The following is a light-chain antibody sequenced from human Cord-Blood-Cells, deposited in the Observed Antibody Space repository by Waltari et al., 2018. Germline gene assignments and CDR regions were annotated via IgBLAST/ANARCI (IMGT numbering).Light chain of an antibody. CDR2: DVS. V-gene: IGLV2-14*01. Sequence: QSALTQPASVSGSPGQSITISCTGTSSDVGGYNYVSWYQQHPGKAPKLMIYDVSNRPSGVSNRFSGSKSGNTASLTFSGLQAEDEADYYCSSYTSSSTVFGGGTKLTVL. CDR1: SSDVGGYNY. CDR3: SSYTSSSTV. J-gene: IGLJ2*01.